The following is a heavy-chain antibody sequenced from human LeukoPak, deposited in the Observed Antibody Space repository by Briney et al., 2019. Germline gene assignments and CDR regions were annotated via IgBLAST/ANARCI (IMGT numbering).Heavy chain of an antibody. CDR2: INHSGST. CDR3: ARSRATLDY. CDR1: GGSFSGYY. J-gene: IGHJ4*02. V-gene: IGHV4-34*01. Sequence: PSETLSLTCAVYGGSFSGYYWSWIRQPPGKGLEWIGEINHSGSTNYNPSLKSRVTISVDTSKNQFSLKLSSVTAADMAVYYCARSRATLDYWGQGTLVTVSS. D-gene: IGHD1-26*01.